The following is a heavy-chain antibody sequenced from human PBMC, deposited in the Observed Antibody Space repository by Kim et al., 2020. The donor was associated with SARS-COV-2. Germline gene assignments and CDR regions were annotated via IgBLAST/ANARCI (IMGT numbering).Heavy chain of an antibody. CDR1: GFTFDDYA. CDR3: AKDSSAMVRGEIDY. J-gene: IGHJ4*02. CDR2: ISWNSGSI. V-gene: IGHV3-9*01. D-gene: IGHD3-10*01. Sequence: GGSLRLSCAASGFTFDDYAMHWVRQAPGKGLEWVSGISWNSGSIGYADSVKGRFTISRDNAKNSLYLQMNSLRAEDTALYYCAKDSSAMVRGEIDYWGQGTLVTVSS.